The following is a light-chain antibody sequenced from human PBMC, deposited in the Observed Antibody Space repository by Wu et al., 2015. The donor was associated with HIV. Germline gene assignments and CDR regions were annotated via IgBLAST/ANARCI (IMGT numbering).Light chain of an antibody. CDR2: AAS. V-gene: IGKV1-12*01. Sequence: DIQLTQSPSSVSASVGDRVTITCRASQGVSNSLAWYQQTPGKGPKLLIYAASILHTGVPSRFSGSGRGAVLTLTINDLQPEDFATYYCQQYDTFPRTFGQGTKVEV. J-gene: IGKJ1*01. CDR1: QGVSNS. CDR3: QQYDTFPRT.